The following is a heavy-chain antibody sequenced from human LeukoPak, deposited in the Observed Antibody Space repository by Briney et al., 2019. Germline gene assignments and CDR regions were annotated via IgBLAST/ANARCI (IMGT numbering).Heavy chain of an antibody. CDR3: ARGGYSGGRCYPNY. J-gene: IGHJ4*02. CDR2: INTNTGNP. Sequence: VASVKVSCKASGYTFTSNAMNWVRQAPGQGLEWMGWINTNTGNPTYAQGFTGRFVFSLDTSVSKAYLQISSLKAEDTAVYYCARGGYSGGRCYPNYWGQGTLVTVSS. CDR1: GYTFTSNA. V-gene: IGHV7-4-1*02. D-gene: IGHD2-15*01.